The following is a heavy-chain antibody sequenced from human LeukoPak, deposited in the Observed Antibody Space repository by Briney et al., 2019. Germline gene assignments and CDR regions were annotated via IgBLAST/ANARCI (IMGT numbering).Heavy chain of an antibody. V-gene: IGHV3-64*01. D-gene: IGHD1-1*01. CDR2: ISSNGGST. CDR1: GFTFSSYT. J-gene: IGHJ4*02. CDR3: AGEVNWRFDY. Sequence: PGGSLRLSCAASGFTFSSYTMYWGRQAPGKGLEYVSAISSNGGSTYYANSVKGRFTISRDNSKNTLYLQMGSLRGEDMAVYYCAGEVNWRFDYWGQGTLVTVSS.